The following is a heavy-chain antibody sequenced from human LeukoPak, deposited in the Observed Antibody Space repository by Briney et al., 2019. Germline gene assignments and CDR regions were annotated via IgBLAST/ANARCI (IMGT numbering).Heavy chain of an antibody. CDR2: INPNSGGT. J-gene: IGHJ5*02. CDR3: ARDPTYYDFWSGYYTKEGFDP. CDR1: GYTFTGYY. Sequence: ASVKVSCKASGYTFTGYYMHWVRQAPGQGLEWMGWINPNSGGTNYAQEFQGRVTMTRDTSISTAYMELSRLRSDDTAVYYCARDPTYYDFWSGYYTKEGFDPWGQGTLVTVSS. V-gene: IGHV1-2*02. D-gene: IGHD3-3*01.